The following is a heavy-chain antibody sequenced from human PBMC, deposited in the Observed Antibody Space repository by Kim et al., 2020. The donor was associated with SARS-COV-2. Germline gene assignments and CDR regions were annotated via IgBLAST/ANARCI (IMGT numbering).Heavy chain of an antibody. J-gene: IGHJ4*02. CDR3: ASALGH. D-gene: IGHD3-16*02. CDR2: YTSART. Sequence: YTSARTNNNPPLQSRVTMSVDMSKNQFSLKLSSVTAADTAVYYCASALGHWGQGTLVTVSS. V-gene: IGHV4-4*07.